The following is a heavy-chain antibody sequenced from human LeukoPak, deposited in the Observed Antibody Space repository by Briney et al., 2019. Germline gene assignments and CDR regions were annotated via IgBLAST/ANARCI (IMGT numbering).Heavy chain of an antibody. CDR3: ARDESSSWYGPLFDY. J-gene: IGHJ4*02. Sequence: SETLSLTCTVSGGSVSGFYWSWIRQPPGKGLEWIGYIYYSGSTNYNPSLKSRVTISVDTSKNQFSLKLSSVTAADTAVYYRARDESSSWYGPLFDYWGQGTLVTVSS. V-gene: IGHV4-59*02. CDR2: IYYSGST. D-gene: IGHD6-13*01. CDR1: GGSVSGFY.